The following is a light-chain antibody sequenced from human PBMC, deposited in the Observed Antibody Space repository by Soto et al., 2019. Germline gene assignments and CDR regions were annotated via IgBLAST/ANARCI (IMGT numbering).Light chain of an antibody. CDR2: DAS. V-gene: IGKV1-5*01. CDR1: QSVSSW. CDR3: QQYNSFWT. J-gene: IGKJ1*01. Sequence: DIQMTQSPSTLSASVGDRVPLTCRASQSVSSWLAWYQQKPGKAPKLLIYDASYLERGVPSRFSGSGSGTEFTLTISSLQPDDLATYYCQQYNSFWTFGQGTKVEI.